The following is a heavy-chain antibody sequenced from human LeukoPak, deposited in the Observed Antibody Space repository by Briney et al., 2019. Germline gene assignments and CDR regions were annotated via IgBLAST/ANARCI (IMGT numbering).Heavy chain of an antibody. D-gene: IGHD3-3*01. CDR2: MNPNSGNT. V-gene: IGHV1-8*03. CDR3: ARDLGDFWSGSRGRWYFDL. CDR1: GYTFTSYD. J-gene: IGHJ2*01. Sequence: GASVKVSCKASGYTFTSYDINWVRQATGQGLEWMGWMNPNSGNTGYAQKFHGRVTITRNTSISTAYMELSSLRSEDTAVYYCARDLGDFWSGSRGRWYFDLWGRGTLVTVSS.